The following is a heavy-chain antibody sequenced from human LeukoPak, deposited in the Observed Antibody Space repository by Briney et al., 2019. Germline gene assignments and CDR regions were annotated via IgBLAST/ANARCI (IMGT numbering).Heavy chain of an antibody. J-gene: IGHJ6*03. Sequence: PGGSLRLSCAASGFTFSSYEMNWVRQAPGKGLEWVSYISSSGSTIYYADSVKGRFTISRDNAKNSLYLQMNSLRAEDTAVYYCARDRGSILAGPWTGHRAYMDVWGKGTTVTVSS. V-gene: IGHV3-48*03. CDR1: GFTFSSYE. CDR3: ARDRGSILAGPWTGHRAYMDV. CDR2: ISSSGSTI. D-gene: IGHD3-10*01.